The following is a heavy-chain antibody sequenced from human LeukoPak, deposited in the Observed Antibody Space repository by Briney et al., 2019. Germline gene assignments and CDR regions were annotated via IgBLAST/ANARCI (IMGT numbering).Heavy chain of an antibody. J-gene: IGHJ3*02. V-gene: IGHV3-7*01. CDR3: ARESGSTYGEAFDI. D-gene: IGHD1-7*01. Sequence: GGSLRLSCVASGFTFSSYWMSWVRLAPGKGLEWVANINQDRSENYYGDSVRGRFTISRDNAKNSLYLQMNSLRAEDTAVYYCARESGSTYGEAFDIWGQGTMVTVSP. CDR2: INQDRSEN. CDR1: GFTFSSYW.